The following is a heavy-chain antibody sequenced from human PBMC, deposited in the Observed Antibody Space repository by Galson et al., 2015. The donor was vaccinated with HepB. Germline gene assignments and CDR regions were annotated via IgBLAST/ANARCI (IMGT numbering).Heavy chain of an antibody. CDR2: IIASGGTT. CDR1: GFPFSSYA. J-gene: IGHJ4*02. Sequence: SLRLSCAASGFPFSSYAMNWVRQAPGKGLEWVSSIIASGGTTYYVDSVKGRFTISRDNSKNTHYLQMSSLRAEDTAVYYCAKGLGGSYVKYFFDSWGQATLGTVSS. D-gene: IGHD1-26*01. V-gene: IGHV3-23*01. CDR3: AKGLGGSYVKYFFDS.